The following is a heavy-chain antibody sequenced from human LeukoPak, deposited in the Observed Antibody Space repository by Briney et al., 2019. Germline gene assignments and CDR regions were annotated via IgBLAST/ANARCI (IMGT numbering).Heavy chain of an antibody. CDR3: ARDKWVAAAGTRFDP. CDR2: IYTSGST. D-gene: IGHD6-13*01. CDR1: GGSISSYY. V-gene: IGHV4-4*07. Sequence: SETLSLTCTVSGGSISSYYWSWIRQPAGKGLEWIGRIYTSGSTNYNPSLKSRVTMSVDTSRNQFSLKLSSVTAADTAVYYCARDKWVAAAGTRFDPWGQGTLVTVSS. J-gene: IGHJ5*02.